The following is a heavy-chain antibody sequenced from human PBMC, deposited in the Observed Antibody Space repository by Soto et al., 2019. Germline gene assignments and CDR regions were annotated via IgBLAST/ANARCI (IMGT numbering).Heavy chain of an antibody. J-gene: IGHJ6*02. V-gene: IGHV1-58*01. Sequence: GASVKVSCKASGFTFTSSAVQWVQQARGQRLEWIGWIVVGSGNTNYAQKFQERVTITRDMSTSTAYMELSSLRSEDTAVYYCAAPKLAYYYYYGMDVWGQGTTVTVSS. D-gene: IGHD1-7*01. CDR1: GFTFTSSA. CDR2: IVVGSGNT. CDR3: AAPKLAYYYYYGMDV.